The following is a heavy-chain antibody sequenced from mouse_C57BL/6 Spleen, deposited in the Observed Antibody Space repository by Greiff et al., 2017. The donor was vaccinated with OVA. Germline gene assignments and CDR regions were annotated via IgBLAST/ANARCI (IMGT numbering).Heavy chain of an antibody. CDR1: GFTFSSYA. CDR3: ATGGDGGYFDY. J-gene: IGHJ2*01. V-gene: IGHV5-4*03. Sequence: EVKLVESGGGLVKPGGSLKLSCAASGFTFSSYAMSWVRQTPEKRLEWVATISDGGSYTYYPDHVKGRFTISRDNAKKNLYLQMSHLKSEDTAMYYGATGGDGGYFDYWGQGTTLTVSS. CDR2: ISDGGSYT. D-gene: IGHD2-3*01.